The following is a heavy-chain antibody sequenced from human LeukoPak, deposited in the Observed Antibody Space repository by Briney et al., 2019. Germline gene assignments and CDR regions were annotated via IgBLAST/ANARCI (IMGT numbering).Heavy chain of an antibody. J-gene: IGHJ3*02. V-gene: IGHV3-48*01. D-gene: IGHD6-19*01. CDR1: GFAFSSFS. CDR2: ISISSSTI. CDR3: AKEKEVQWLVTNDAFDI. Sequence: GGSLRLSCAASGFAFSSFSMNWVRQAPGKGLEWVSYISISSSTIYYADSVKGRFTISRDNSKNTLYLQMNSLRVEDTAVYYCAKEKEVQWLVTNDAFDIWGQGTMVTVSS.